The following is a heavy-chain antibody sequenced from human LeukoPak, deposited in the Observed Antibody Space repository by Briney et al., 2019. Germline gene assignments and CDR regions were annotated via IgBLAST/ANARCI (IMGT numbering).Heavy chain of an antibody. D-gene: IGHD2-15*01. J-gene: IGHJ4*02. V-gene: IGHV3-23*01. CDR3: AKGDIIVVVAAWGC. CDR1: GFTFSSYA. Sequence: GGSLRLSCAASGFTFSSYAMSWVRQAPGKGLEWVSTISSSGGSTYYADSVKGRFTISRDNSKNTLYLQMNSLRAEDTAVYYCAKGDIIVVVAAWGCWGQGALVTVSS. CDR2: ISSSGGST.